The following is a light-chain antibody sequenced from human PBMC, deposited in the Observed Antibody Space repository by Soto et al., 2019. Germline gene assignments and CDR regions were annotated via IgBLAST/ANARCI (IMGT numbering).Light chain of an antibody. V-gene: IGKV3-11*01. CDR3: QQRSSWVT. J-gene: IGKJ4*01. CDR1: QSVSWY. Sequence: ELVLTQSPATLSLSPGDRATLSCRTSQSVSWYLALAWYQQTRGQAPRLLIYGASTRATGIPARFSGSGCGTVFTLTISRLAHEDFAVYYCQQRSSWVTFGGGTKVDIK. CDR2: GAS.